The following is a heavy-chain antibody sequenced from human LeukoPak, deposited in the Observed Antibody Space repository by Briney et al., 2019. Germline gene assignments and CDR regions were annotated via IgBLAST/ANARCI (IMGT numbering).Heavy chain of an antibody. D-gene: IGHD3-22*01. CDR1: GGSISSYY. CDR3: ARDEGIYDSSGYHYFLAFDI. J-gene: IGHJ3*02. V-gene: IGHV4-59*01. CDR2: IYYSGST. Sequence: SETLSLTCTVSGGSISSYYWSWILQPPGKGLEWIGYIYYSGSTNYNPSLKSRVTISVDTSKNQFSLKLSSVTAADTAVYYCARDEGIYDSSGYHYFLAFDIWGQGTMVTVSS.